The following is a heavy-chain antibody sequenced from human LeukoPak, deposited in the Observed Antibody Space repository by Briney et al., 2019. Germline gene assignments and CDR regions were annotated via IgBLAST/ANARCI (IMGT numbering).Heavy chain of an antibody. CDR3: AKDLSNPVMVIDS. J-gene: IGHJ4*02. Sequence: GGSLRLSCAASGFTFSSYAMHWVRQAPGKGLEWVAVISYDGSNKYSADSVKGRFTISRDNSKNTLYLQMNSLRAEDTAVYYCAKDLSNPVMVIDSWGQGTLVIVSS. CDR1: GFTFSSYA. V-gene: IGHV3-30-3*01. CDR2: ISYDGSNK. D-gene: IGHD5-18*01.